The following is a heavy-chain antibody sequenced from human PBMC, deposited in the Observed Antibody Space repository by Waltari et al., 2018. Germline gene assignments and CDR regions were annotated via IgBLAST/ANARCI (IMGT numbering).Heavy chain of an antibody. V-gene: IGHV4-4*02. Sequence: QLPLQESGPGLVKPSGTLSLTCTVSGDSMTRPDCWGWVRQPPRKGLEWVGQVRGDGKTNYNPSFAGRVAVSLDTSINQFSLRVTSATAADTAVYYCARDRGRGLYLDSWGQGTLVTVSP. D-gene: IGHD2-15*01. CDR2: VRGDGKT. CDR1: GDSMTRPDC. J-gene: IGHJ4*02. CDR3: ARDRGRGLYLDS.